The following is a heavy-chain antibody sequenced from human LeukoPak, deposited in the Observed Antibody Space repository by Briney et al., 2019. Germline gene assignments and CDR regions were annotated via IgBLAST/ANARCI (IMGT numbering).Heavy chain of an antibody. CDR1: GGSISSGGYY. Sequence: SQTLSLTCTVSGGSISSGGYYWSWIRQPPGKGLEWIGYIYHSGSTYYNPSLKSRVTISVDRSKNQFSLKLSSVTAADTAVYYCARGEYSNSSLLYYYYYMDVWGKGTTVTVSS. CDR3: ARGEYSNSSLLYYYYYMDV. CDR2: IYHSGST. J-gene: IGHJ6*03. D-gene: IGHD6-6*01. V-gene: IGHV4-30-2*01.